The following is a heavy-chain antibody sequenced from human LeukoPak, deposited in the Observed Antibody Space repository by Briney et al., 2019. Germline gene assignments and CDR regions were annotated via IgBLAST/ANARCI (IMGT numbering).Heavy chain of an antibody. Sequence: GGSLRLSCAASGFSFSSYWMTWVRQAPGKGLGWVANIKKDGSEKSYVDSVKGRFTISRDNSKNTLYLQMNSLGAEDTALYYCAKDGRATSLYWGQGTLVTVSS. D-gene: IGHD2-15*01. CDR3: AKDGRATSLY. V-gene: IGHV3-7*01. J-gene: IGHJ4*02. CDR1: GFSFSSYW. CDR2: IKKDGSEK.